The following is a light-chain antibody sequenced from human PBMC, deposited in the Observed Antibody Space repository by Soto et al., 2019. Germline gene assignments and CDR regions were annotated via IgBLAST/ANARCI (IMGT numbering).Light chain of an antibody. V-gene: IGKV3D-20*02. CDR2: DAS. Sequence: IMLSQSAGTLSLSPGERATLSCRASQSVSSSYLAWYQQKPGQAPRLLIYDASNRATGIPARFSGSGSGTDFTLTISSLEPEDFAVYYCQQRSSWPNTFGQGTRLDIK. CDR1: QSVSSSY. J-gene: IGKJ5*01. CDR3: QQRSSWPNT.